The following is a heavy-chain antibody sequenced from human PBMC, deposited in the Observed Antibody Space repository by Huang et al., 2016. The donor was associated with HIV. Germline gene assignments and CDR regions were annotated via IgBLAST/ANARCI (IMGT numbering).Heavy chain of an antibody. CDR1: GDSVSSPY. Sequence: QVRLQESGPGLVKPSETLSLSCTVSGDSVSSPYWGWIRHPPGKGLEWVGTVYDSGTTKYNPRLKSRITRSVDTSKNGFSLNITSVSAADTAMYFCVRDQGRLAVGGIDNWFDPWGQGALVTVSS. CDR3: VRDQGRLAVGGIDNWFDP. V-gene: IGHV4-59*02. J-gene: IGHJ5*02. CDR2: VYDSGTT. D-gene: IGHD6-19*01.